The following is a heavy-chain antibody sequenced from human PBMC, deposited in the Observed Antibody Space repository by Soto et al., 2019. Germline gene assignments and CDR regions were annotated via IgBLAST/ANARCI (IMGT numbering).Heavy chain of an antibody. CDR2: IYYSGST. CDR3: ARVGGDHYYGSGSYYWGYYYGMDV. J-gene: IGHJ6*02. V-gene: IGHV4-59*01. D-gene: IGHD3-10*01. CDR1: GGSISSYY. Sequence: SETLSLTCTVSGGSISSYYWSWIRQPPGKGLEWIGYIYYSGSTNYNPSLKSRVTISVDTSKNQFSLKLSSVTAADTAVYYCARVGGDHYYGSGSYYWGYYYGMDVWGQGTTVT.